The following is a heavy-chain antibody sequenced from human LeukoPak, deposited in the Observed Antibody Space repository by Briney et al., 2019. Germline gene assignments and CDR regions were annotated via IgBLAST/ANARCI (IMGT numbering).Heavy chain of an antibody. CDR3: ARDRLAAGDAFDI. CDR1: GFTFSSYS. CDR2: ISTTSTYI. J-gene: IGHJ3*02. Sequence: GGSLRLSCAASGFTFSSYSMNWVRQAPGKGLEWVSSISTTSTYIYYADSVKGRFTISRDNAKNSLYLQMNSLRAEDTAVYYCARDRLAAGDAFDILGQGTMVTVSS. D-gene: IGHD6-13*01. V-gene: IGHV3-21*01.